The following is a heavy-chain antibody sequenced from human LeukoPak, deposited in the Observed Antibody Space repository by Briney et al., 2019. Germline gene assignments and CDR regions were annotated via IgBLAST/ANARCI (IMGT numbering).Heavy chain of an antibody. Sequence: GGSLRLSCAASGFTFSNANMNWVRQAPGEGGEWVGLIKRKTEGGTTDYAAPVKGRFTISRDDSKDTLYLQMNSLKTEDTAVYYCTTRRRRDGLTGDGYWGQGTLVTVSS. CDR2: IKRKTEGGTT. J-gene: IGHJ4*02. V-gene: IGHV3-15*01. CDR1: GFTFSNAN. CDR3: TTRRRRDGLTGDGY. D-gene: IGHD5-24*01.